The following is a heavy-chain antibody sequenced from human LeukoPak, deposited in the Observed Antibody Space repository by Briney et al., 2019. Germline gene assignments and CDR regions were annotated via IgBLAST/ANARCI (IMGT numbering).Heavy chain of an antibody. V-gene: IGHV1-46*01. CDR1: GYTVTSYY. J-gene: IGHJ5*02. CDR2: LNPSGGSS. CDR3: ARVYYYDSTNWFDP. D-gene: IGHD3-22*01. Sequence: GASVKVSCKASGYTVTSYYMHWVRQAPGQGLEWMAILNPSGGSSSYAQKFQGRATLTRATSTSTVYMELSSLRSEDTAVYYCARVYYYDSTNWFDPWGQGTLVTVSS.